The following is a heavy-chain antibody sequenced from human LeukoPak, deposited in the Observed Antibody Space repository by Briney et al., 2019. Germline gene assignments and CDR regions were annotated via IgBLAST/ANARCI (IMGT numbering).Heavy chain of an antibody. V-gene: IGHV4-34*01. Sequence: SETLSLTCAVYGGSFSGYYWSWIRQPPGKGLEWIGEINHSGSTNYNPSLKSRVTISVDTSKNQFSLKLSSVTAADTAVYYCARWEGGSYYDFDYRCQGTLVTVSS. CDR3: ARWEGGSYYDFDY. CDR2: INHSGST. CDR1: GGSFSGYY. D-gene: IGHD1-26*01. J-gene: IGHJ4*02.